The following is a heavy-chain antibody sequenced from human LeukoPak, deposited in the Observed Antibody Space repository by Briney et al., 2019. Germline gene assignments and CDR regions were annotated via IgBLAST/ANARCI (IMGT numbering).Heavy chain of an antibody. CDR1: AFTFSSCG. D-gene: IGHD3-16*01. CDR2: ISYDGNGR. V-gene: IGHV3-33*01. J-gene: IGHJ4*02. Sequence: GGSLRLSCVASAFTFSSCGMHWVRQAPGKGLEWVAIISYDGNGRYYVDSVRGRFTISRDNSKNTVDLQMDSLRAEDTAVYYCARDVNAAKNGLHYGADCWGQGSLVTVSS. CDR3: ARDVNAAKNGLHYGADC.